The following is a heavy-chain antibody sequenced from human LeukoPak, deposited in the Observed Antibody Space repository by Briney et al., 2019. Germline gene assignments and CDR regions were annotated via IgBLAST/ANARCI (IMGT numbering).Heavy chain of an antibody. J-gene: IGHJ4*02. V-gene: IGHV1-18*01. D-gene: IGHD3-22*01. Sequence: PRASVNVSCKASGYTFTSYGISWARQAPGQGLEWMGWISAYNGNTNYAQKLQGRVTMTTDTSTSTAYMELRSLRSDDTAVYYCARENSSGYYVDYWGQGTLVTVSS. CDR2: ISAYNGNT. CDR3: ARENSSGYYVDY. CDR1: GYTFTSYG.